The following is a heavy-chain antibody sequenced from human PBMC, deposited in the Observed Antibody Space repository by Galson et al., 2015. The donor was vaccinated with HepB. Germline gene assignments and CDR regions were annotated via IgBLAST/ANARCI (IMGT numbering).Heavy chain of an antibody. Sequence: SLRLSCAASGFTFSDKSLSWVRQAPGKGLEWVAVIWFDGSKTYYVDSVEGRFTISRDNAKNTLYLQMNSLRAEDTAVYYCARYNGNLAAFDYWGQGTLVTVSS. D-gene: IGHD1-1*01. CDR1: GFTFSDKS. CDR2: IWFDGSKT. CDR3: ARYNGNLAAFDY. J-gene: IGHJ4*02. V-gene: IGHV3-33*08.